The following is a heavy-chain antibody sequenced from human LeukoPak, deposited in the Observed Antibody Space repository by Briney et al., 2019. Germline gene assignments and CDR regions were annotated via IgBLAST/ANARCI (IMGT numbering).Heavy chain of an antibody. CDR2: IGTAGDT. CDR1: GFTFSSYD. J-gene: IGHJ3*02. V-gene: IGHV3-13*01. Sequence: GGSLRLSCAASGFTFSSYDMHWVRQATGKGLEWVSAIGTAGDTYYPGSVKGRFTISRENAKNSLYLQMNSLRAGDTAVYYCARGRYYYGSGRVVDAFDIWGQGTMVIVSS. D-gene: IGHD3-10*01. CDR3: ARGRYYYGSGRVVDAFDI.